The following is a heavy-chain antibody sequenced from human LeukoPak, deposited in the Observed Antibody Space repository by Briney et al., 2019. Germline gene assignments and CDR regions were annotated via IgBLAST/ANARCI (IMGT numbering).Heavy chain of an antibody. V-gene: IGHV1-2*02. CDR3: ARDCKYFSRYSSGWSLWFDP. J-gene: IGHJ5*02. CDR2: INPTSGGT. CDR1: GYTFTGYY. D-gene: IGHD6-19*01. Sequence: VASVKVSCKASGYTFTGYYMHWVRQAPGQGLEWMGWINPTSGGTNYAQKFQGRVTMTRDTSISTAYMELSRLRSDDTAVYYCARDCKYFSRYSSGWSLWFDPWGQGTLVTVSS.